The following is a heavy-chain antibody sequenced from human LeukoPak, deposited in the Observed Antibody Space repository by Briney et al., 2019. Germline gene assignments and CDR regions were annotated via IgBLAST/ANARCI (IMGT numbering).Heavy chain of an antibody. CDR1: GFTFSSYS. CDR3: ARDSSDYYGSGKNGMDV. V-gene: IGHV3-21*01. D-gene: IGHD3-10*01. Sequence: GGSLRLSCAASGFTFSSYSMNWVRQAPGKGLEWVSSISSSSSYIYYADSVKGRFTISRDNAKNSLYLQMNSLRAEDTAVYYCARDSSDYYGSGKNGMDVWDQGTTVTVSS. CDR2: ISSSSSYI. J-gene: IGHJ6*02.